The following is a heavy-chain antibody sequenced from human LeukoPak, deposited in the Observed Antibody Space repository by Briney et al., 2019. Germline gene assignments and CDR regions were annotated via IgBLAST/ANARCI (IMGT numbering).Heavy chain of an antibody. V-gene: IGHV3-23*01. CDR1: GFTFSSYA. CDR3: AKDRSSGWYLGYFDY. Sequence: PGGSLRLSCAASGFTFSSYAMSWVRQAPGKGLEWVSAISGSGGSTYYADSVKGRFTISRDNSKNTLYLQMNSQRAEDTAVYYCAKDRSSGWYLGYFDYWGQGTLVTVSS. D-gene: IGHD6-19*01. J-gene: IGHJ4*02. CDR2: ISGSGGST.